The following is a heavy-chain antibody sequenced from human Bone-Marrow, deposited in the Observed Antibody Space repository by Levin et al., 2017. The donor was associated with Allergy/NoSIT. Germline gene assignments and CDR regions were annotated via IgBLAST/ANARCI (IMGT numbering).Heavy chain of an antibody. Sequence: GESLKISCTASGFIFSSYTMHWVRQAPGQGPEWVSSISSSSSYIYYTDSVKGRFTISRDNAKKSLYLQMNSLRGEDTALYYCATSDLRGDYGDKGGNLDFWGQGTLVTVSS. CDR1: GFIFSSYT. CDR2: ISSSSSYI. D-gene: IGHD4-17*01. CDR3: ATSDLRGDYGDKGGNLDF. V-gene: IGHV3-21*01. J-gene: IGHJ4*02.